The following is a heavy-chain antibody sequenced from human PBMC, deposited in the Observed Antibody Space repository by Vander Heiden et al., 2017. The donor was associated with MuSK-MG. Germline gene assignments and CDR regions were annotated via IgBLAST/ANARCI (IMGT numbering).Heavy chain of an antibody. Sequence: QVQLQESGPGLVKPSETLSLTCTVSGGSISSYYWSWIRQPPGKGLEWIGYIYYSGRKNYNPARKSRVTISVDTSKNQLSRKLRSVTAAATAVYYCAIDGTGSGWDYFDYWGQGTMVTVYS. CDR2: IYYSGRK. CDR1: GGSISSYY. J-gene: IGHJ4*02. D-gene: IGHD6-19*01. CDR3: AIDGTGSGWDYFDY. V-gene: IGHV4-59*01.